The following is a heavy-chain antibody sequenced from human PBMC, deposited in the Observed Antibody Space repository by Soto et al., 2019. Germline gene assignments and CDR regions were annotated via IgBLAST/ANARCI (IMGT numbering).Heavy chain of an antibody. CDR1: GGSFSGYY. V-gene: IGHV4-34*01. CDR2: INHSGST. J-gene: IGHJ3*02. CDR3: ARTRRGYSYGYSWWASAFDI. D-gene: IGHD5-18*01. Sequence: SETLSLTCAVYGGSFSGYYWSWIRQPPGKGLEWIGEINHSGSTNYNPSLKSRVTISVDTSKNQFSLKLSSVTAADTAVYYCARTRRGYSYGYSWWASAFDIWGQGTMVTVSS.